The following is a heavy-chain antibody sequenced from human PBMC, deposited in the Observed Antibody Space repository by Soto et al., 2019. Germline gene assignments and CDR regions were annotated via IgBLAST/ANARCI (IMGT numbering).Heavy chain of an antibody. CDR1: GFTFSSYA. CDR2: ISYDGSNK. Sequence: GGSLRLSCAASGFTFSSYAMHWVRQAPGKGLEWVAVISYDGSNKYYADSVKGRFTISRDNSKNTLYLQMNSLRAEDTSVYYCARDPLWGTAMVLWYFNLWGRGTLVTVSS. V-gene: IGHV3-30-3*01. CDR3: ARDPLWGTAMVLWYFNL. D-gene: IGHD5-18*01. J-gene: IGHJ2*01.